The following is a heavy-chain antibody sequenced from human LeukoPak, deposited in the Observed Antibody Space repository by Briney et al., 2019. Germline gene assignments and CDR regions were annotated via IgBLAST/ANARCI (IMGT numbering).Heavy chain of an antibody. V-gene: IGHV3-23*01. Sequence: GGSLRLSCAASGFSFSSYDMSWVRQAPGKGLEWVSTISGSGGSTYYVDSVKGRFTISRDNSKNTLYLQMSSLRAEDTAVYYCAKPPMGAVTYWGQGTLVTVSS. D-gene: IGHD5-18*01. CDR1: GFSFSSYD. J-gene: IGHJ4*02. CDR3: AKPPMGAVTY. CDR2: ISGSGGST.